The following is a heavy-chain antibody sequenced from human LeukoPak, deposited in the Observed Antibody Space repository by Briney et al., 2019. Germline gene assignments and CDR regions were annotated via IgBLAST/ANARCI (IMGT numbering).Heavy chain of an antibody. V-gene: IGHV1-3*01. CDR3: ANPRYDSSGYYYVD. D-gene: IGHD3-22*01. J-gene: IGHJ4*02. Sequence: ASVKVSCKASGYTFTDYTMHWLRQAPGQRLDWMGWINGGSGYTKYSPEFQGRVTITRDTSASTAYKELSSLRSEDTAVYYCANPRYDSSGYYYVDWGQGTLVTVSS. CDR2: INGGSGYT. CDR1: GYTFTDYT.